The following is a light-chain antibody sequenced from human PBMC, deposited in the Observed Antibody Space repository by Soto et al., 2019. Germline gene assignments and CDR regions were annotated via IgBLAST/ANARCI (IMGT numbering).Light chain of an antibody. CDR1: QSVSSSY. J-gene: IGKJ2*01. CDR3: QQYGSSPHT. V-gene: IGKV3-20*01. Sequence: EIVLTQSPGTLYLSPGERATLSCRASQSVSSSYLAWYQQKPGQAPRLLIYGASSRATGIPDRFSGSWSGTDFTLTISRLEPEDFAVYYCQQYGSSPHTFGEGTKLEIK. CDR2: GAS.